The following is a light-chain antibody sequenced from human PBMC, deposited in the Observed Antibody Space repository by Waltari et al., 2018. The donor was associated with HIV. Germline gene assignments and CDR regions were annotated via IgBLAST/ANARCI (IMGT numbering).Light chain of an antibody. CDR2: DAS. J-gene: IGKJ4*01. CDR3: QQFVAYPSL. CDR1: QGIGTA. V-gene: IGKV1-13*02. Sequence: IQLTQSPSSLSASAGDRVTITCRTSQGIGTALAWYQQKPGKVPKLLIYDASNVESGVPSRFSGSGFGTDFTLTISSLQPEDIATYYCQQFVAYPSLFGGGTKVEI.